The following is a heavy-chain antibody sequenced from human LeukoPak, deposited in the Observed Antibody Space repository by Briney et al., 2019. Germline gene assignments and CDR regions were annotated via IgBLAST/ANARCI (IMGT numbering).Heavy chain of an antibody. Sequence: PSETLSLTCGVSGGSVTSTNYWTWVRQPPGKGLEWIGVVNLQGFTNYNPSLMGRVAISVDTSENHISLQLTSVTAADTAVYYCAREGGPYRPLDYSGQGTLVTVSS. J-gene: IGHJ4*02. CDR1: GGSVTSTNY. CDR3: AREGGPYRPLDY. V-gene: IGHV4-4*02. CDR2: VNLQGFT.